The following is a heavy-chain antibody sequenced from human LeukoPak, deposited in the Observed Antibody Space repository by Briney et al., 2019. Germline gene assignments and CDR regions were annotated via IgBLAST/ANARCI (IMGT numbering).Heavy chain of an antibody. CDR1: GFTFSSYG. Sequence: PGGSLGLSCAASGFTFSSYGMHWVRQAPGKGLEWVAVISYDGSNKYYADSVKGRFTVSRDTAKNTLYLQMNSLRVEDTAVYYCAKLDWLDPWGQGTLVTVSP. CDR2: ISYDGSNK. V-gene: IGHV3-30*18. J-gene: IGHJ5*02. CDR3: AKLDWLDP.